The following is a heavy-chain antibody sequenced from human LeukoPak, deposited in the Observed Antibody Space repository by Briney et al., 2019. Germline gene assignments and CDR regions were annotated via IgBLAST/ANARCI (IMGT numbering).Heavy chain of an antibody. J-gene: IGHJ4*02. D-gene: IGHD4-23*01. CDR3: ATATVVTSLGVPDPYYFDY. CDR2: FDPEDGET. Sequence: ASVKVSCKVSGYTLTELSMHWVRQAPGKGLEWMGGFDPEDGETTYAQKFQGKVTMTEDTSTDTAYMELSSLRSEDTAVYYCATATVVTSLGVPDPYYFDYWGQGTLVTVSS. CDR1: GYTLTELS. V-gene: IGHV1-24*01.